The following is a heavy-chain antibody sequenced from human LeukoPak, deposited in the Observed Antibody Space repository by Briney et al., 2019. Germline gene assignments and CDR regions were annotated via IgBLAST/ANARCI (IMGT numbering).Heavy chain of an antibody. CDR3: AREFGGLDC. D-gene: IGHD3-10*01. CDR1: GFTFSSYA. J-gene: IGHJ4*02. V-gene: IGHV3-30-3*01. Sequence: TGGSLRLSCAASGFTFSSYAMHWVRQAPGKGLEWVAVISYDGSNKYYADSVKGRFTISRDNSKNTLFLQMNNLRVEDTAVYYCAREFGGLDCWGQGTLVTVSS. CDR2: ISYDGSNK.